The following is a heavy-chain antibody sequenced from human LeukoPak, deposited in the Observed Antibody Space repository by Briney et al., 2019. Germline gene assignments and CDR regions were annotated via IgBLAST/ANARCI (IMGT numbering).Heavy chain of an antibody. D-gene: IGHD5-24*01. CDR2: SGTYGRT. CDR3: ARGMDGYGPDAFDI. CDR1: GFTFSSNV. Sequence: GGSLRPSCVASGFTFSSNVLNWVRQAPGKGLEWVSVSGTYGRTQYADSVKGRFTISRDSSKNTLYLQINSLRVEDTAVYYCARGMDGYGPDAFDIWGQGTMVTVSS. V-gene: IGHV3-23*01. J-gene: IGHJ3*02.